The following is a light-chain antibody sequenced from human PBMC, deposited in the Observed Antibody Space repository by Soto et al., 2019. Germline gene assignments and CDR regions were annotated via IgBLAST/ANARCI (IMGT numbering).Light chain of an antibody. J-gene: IGLJ3*02. V-gene: IGLV1-51*01. CDR1: TSNIGNTF. Sequence: QSVLTQPPSVSAAPREKVTISCSGSTSNIGNTFVSWYQQVPGTAPKLLIYDNNQRPSGIPDRFSGSKSGTSATLDITGLQTGDEADYYCAAWDNSLSAGVFGGGTQLTVL. CDR3: AAWDNSLSAGV. CDR2: DNN.